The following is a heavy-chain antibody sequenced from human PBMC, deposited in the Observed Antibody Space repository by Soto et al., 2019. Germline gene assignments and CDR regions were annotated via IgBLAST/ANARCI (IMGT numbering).Heavy chain of an antibody. J-gene: IGHJ6*02. CDR2: IYYSGST. CDR1: GGSISSGGYY. CDR3: ARDFTDSSGPTLGMGV. D-gene: IGHD6-19*01. Sequence: SETLSLTCAVSGGSISSGGYYWSWIRQHPGKGLEWIGYIYYSGSTYYNPSLKSRVTISVDTSKYQFSLKLSSVTAADTAVYYCARDFTDSSGPTLGMGVWGQGTTVTVSS. V-gene: IGHV4-31*11.